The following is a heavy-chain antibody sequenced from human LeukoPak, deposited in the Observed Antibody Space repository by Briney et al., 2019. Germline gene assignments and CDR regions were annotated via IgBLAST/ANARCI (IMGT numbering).Heavy chain of an antibody. CDR2: MHYSGIT. D-gene: IGHD5-12*01. V-gene: IGHV4-39*01. J-gene: IGHJ4*02. CDR1: GCSISSGSHY. Sequence: PSETLSLTCIVSGCSISSGSHYWGWIRQPPGKGLEWTGSMHYSGITYYNPSLTSRVTISVDTSKNQFSLRLTSVTSADTAVYYCPRSPYRDSAVWQAFDYWGQGTLVTVSS. CDR3: PRSPYRDSAVWQAFDY.